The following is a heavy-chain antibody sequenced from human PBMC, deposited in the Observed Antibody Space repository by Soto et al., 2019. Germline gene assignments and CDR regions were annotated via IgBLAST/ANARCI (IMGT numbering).Heavy chain of an antibody. CDR1: GFTVSNNY. Sequence: VQLVESGGGLVQPGGSLRLSCAASGFTVSNNYMVWVRQAPGKGLEGISIFYSGGDTFYADSVKGRFSLSRDYLKKTLYLQMNSLRAEDTAVYYCARDSRYYDPRSGDYYYYMDVWGKGTTVTVSS. CDR3: ARDSRYYDPRSGDYYYYMDV. J-gene: IGHJ6*03. V-gene: IGHV3-66*01. CDR2: FYSGGDT. D-gene: IGHD3-3*01.